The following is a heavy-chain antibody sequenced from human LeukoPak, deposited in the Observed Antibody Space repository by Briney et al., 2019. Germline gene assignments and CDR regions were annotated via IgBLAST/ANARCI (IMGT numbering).Heavy chain of an antibody. V-gene: IGHV4-30-2*01. CDR3: AGLQTYYYDSSGGNPPDY. CDR1: GGSISSGGYS. J-gene: IGHJ4*02. CDR2: IYHSGST. D-gene: IGHD3-22*01. Sequence: SQTLSLTCAVSGGSISSGGYSWSWIRQPPGKGLEWIGYIYHSGSTYYNPSLKSRVTISVDRSKNQFSLKLSSVTAADTAVYYCAGLQTYYYDSSGGNPPDYWGQGTLVTVSS.